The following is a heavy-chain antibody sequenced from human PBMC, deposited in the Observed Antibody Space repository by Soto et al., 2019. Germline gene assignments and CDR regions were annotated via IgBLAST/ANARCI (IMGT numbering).Heavy chain of an antibody. CDR1: GFTFSSYA. CDR2: ISGSGGST. V-gene: IGHV3-23*01. Sequence: PGGSLRLSCAASGFTFSSYAMSWVRQAPGKGLEWVSAISGSGGSTYYADSVKGRFTISRDNSKNTLYLQMNSLRAEDAAVYYCAKDRLTSRVAIFGVAQVFDYWGQGTLVTVSS. J-gene: IGHJ4*02. CDR3: AKDRLTSRVAIFGVAQVFDY. D-gene: IGHD3-3*01.